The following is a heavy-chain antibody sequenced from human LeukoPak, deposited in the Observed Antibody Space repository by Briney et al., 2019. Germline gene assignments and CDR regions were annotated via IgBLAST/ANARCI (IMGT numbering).Heavy chain of an antibody. Sequence: SETLSLTCTVSGGSISSYYWSWIRQPPGKGLEWIGYIYYSGSTNYNPSLKSRVTISVDTSKNQFSLKLSSVTAADTAVYYCARVSGVGFLEWLPQGYFDYWGQGTLVNVSS. D-gene: IGHD3-3*01. CDR2: IYYSGST. CDR1: GGSISSYY. CDR3: ARVSGVGFLEWLPQGYFDY. J-gene: IGHJ4*02. V-gene: IGHV4-59*01.